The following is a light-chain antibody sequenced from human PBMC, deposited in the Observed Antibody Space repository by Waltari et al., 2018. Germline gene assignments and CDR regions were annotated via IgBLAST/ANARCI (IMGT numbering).Light chain of an antibody. CDR2: RAS. Sequence: DIQLTQSPSFLSASVGDRVTITCRASQSISSWLAWYQQKPGKAPNLLISRASSLESGVPSRFSGSGSGTEFSLTISSLQPDDFATYYCQQYSSYNSFGQGTKLEI. J-gene: IGKJ2*03. V-gene: IGKV1-5*03. CDR1: QSISSW. CDR3: QQYSSYNS.